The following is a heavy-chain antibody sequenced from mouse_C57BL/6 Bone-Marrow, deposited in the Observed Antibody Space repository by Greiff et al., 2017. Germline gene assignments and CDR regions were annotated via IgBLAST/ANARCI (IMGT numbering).Heavy chain of an antibody. V-gene: IGHV1-9*01. CDR2: ILPGSGST. Sequence: QVQLKQSGAELMKPGASVKLSCKATGYTFTGYWIEWVKQRPGHGLEWIGEILPGSGSTNYNEKFKGKATFTADTSSNTAYMQLSSLTTEDSAIYYCARNRYYYGSSHWYFDVWGTGTTVTVSS. CDR3: ARNRYYYGSSHWYFDV. D-gene: IGHD1-1*01. J-gene: IGHJ1*03. CDR1: GYTFTGYW.